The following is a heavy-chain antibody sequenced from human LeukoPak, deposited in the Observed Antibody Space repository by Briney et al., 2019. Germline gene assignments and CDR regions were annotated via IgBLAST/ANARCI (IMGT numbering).Heavy chain of an antibody. CDR2: INHSGST. CDR3: ARGSAY. V-gene: IGHV4-34*01. J-gene: IGHJ4*02. CDR1: GGSFSGYY. Sequence: SETLSLTCAVYGGSFSGYYWSWIRQPPGKGLEWIGEINHSGSTNYNPSLKSRVTISVDTSKNQFSLKPSSVTAADTAVYYCARGSAYWGQGTLVTVSS.